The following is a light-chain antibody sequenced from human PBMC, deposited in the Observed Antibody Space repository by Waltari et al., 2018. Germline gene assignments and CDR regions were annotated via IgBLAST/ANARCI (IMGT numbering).Light chain of an antibody. Sequence: EIVLTQSPATLSLSPGERATLSCRASQSVSSYLAWYQQKPGQAPRLLIYDASNRATGIPARFSGSGSGTDVTLTISSLEPEDFAVYYCQQRSNWPLTFGGGTKVEIK. CDR2: DAS. CDR3: QQRSNWPLT. J-gene: IGKJ4*01. V-gene: IGKV3-11*01. CDR1: QSVSSY.